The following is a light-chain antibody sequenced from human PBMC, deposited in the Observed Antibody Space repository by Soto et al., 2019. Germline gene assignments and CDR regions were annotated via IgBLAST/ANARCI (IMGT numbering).Light chain of an antibody. CDR1: SSDVGSYNL. V-gene: IGLV2-23*01. CDR2: EGS. Sequence: ALTQPASVSGSPGQSITISCTGTSSDVGSYNLVSWYQQHPGKAPKLMIYEGSKRPSGVSNRFSGSKSGNTASLTISGLQAEDEADYYCCSYAGSSSLFGGGTKLTVL. CDR3: CSYAGSSSL. J-gene: IGLJ2*01.